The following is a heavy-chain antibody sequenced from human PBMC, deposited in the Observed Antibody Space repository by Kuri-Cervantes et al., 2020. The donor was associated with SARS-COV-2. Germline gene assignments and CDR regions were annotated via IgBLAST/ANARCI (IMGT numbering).Heavy chain of an antibody. J-gene: IGHJ4*02. CDR1: GGTFNTFI. Sequence: SVKVSCKSSGGTFNTFIINWVRQAPGQGLEWMGRIIPILGIANYAQKFQGRVTITADKSTSTAYMELSSLRSEDTAVYYCARGVGATYFDYWGQGTLVTVSS. CDR3: ARGVGATYFDY. V-gene: IGHV1-69*02. CDR2: IIPILGIA. D-gene: IGHD1-26*01.